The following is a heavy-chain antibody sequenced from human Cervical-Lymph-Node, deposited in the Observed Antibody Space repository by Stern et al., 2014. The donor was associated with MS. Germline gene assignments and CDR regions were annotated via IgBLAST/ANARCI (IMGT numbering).Heavy chain of an antibody. CDR2: LNAGNGNT. J-gene: IGHJ3*01. V-gene: IGHV1-3*01. CDR3: ARGGTYYRDAFDV. CDR1: GYTFTTYA. D-gene: IGHD3-10*01. Sequence: QVQLMQSGAEVKKPGASVKVSCKASGYTFTTYAIHWVRQAPGQRLEWMGWLNAGNGNTKYLQKFQGRVTITRDTSATTIYMELSGLRSEDTAVYYCARGGTYYRDAFDVWGQGTLVTVSS.